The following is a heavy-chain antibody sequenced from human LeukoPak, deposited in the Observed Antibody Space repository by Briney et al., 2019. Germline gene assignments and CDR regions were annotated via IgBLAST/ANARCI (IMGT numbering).Heavy chain of an antibody. CDR3: ARDRITQQQLSGDY. V-gene: IGHV1-18*01. CDR2: ICAYNGNT. CDR1: GYTFTSYG. J-gene: IGHJ4*02. Sequence: ASVKVSCKASGYTFTSYGISWVRQAPGQGLEWMGWICAYNGNTNYAQKLQGRVTMTTDTSTSTAYMELRSLRSDDTAVYYCARDRITQQQLSGDYWGQGTLVTVSS. D-gene: IGHD6-13*01.